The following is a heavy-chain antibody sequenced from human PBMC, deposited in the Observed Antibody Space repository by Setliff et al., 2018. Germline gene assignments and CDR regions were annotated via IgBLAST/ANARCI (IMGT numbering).Heavy chain of an antibody. CDR2: IYYSGST. D-gene: IGHD2-2*01. Sequence: PSETLSLTCTVSGGSISSGGYYWSWIRQHPGKGLEWIGYIYYSGSTYYNPSLKSRVTISVDTSKNQFSLKLSSVTAADTAVYYCARVARVVLSRNAFDIWGQGTMVTV. J-gene: IGHJ3*02. CDR1: GGSISSGGYY. CDR3: ARVARVVLSRNAFDI. V-gene: IGHV4-31*03.